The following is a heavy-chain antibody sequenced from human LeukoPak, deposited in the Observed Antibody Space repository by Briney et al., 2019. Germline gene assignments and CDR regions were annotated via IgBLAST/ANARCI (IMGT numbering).Heavy chain of an antibody. V-gene: IGHV1-2*02. D-gene: IGHD3-3*01. J-gene: IGHJ4*02. CDR3: ARGINYDFWSGYYFDY. CDR1: GYTFTGYY. Sequence: SVKVSCKASGYTFTGYYMHWVRQAPGQGLEWMGWINPNSGGTNYAQKFQGRVTMTRDTSISTAYMELSRLRSDDTAVYYCARGINYDFWSGYYFDYWGQGTLVTVSS. CDR2: INPNSGGT.